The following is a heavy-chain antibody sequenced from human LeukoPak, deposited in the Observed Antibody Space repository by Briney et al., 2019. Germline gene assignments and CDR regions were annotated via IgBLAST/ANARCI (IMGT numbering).Heavy chain of an antibody. D-gene: IGHD2-15*01. Sequence: GGSLRLSCAASGFTFSSYGMHWVRQAPGKGLEWVAFIRYDGSNKYYADSVKGRFTISRDNSKNTLYLQMNSLRAEDTAVYYCAKPFVVVPVSYYFDYWGQGTLVTVSS. V-gene: IGHV3-30*02. CDR2: IRYDGSNK. CDR1: GFTFSSYG. J-gene: IGHJ4*02. CDR3: AKPFVVVPVSYYFDY.